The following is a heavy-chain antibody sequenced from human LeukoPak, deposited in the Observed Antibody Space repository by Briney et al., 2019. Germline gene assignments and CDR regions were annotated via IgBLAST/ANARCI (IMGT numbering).Heavy chain of an antibody. CDR1: GFTFSSYA. V-gene: IGHV3-30-3*01. Sequence: GRSLRLSCAASGFTFSSYAMHWVRQAPGKGLEWVAVISYDGSNKYYADSVKGRFTISRDNSKNTLYLQMNSLRAEDTAVYYCARVPMVVTAYYFDYWGQGTLVAVSS. J-gene: IGHJ4*02. CDR3: ARVPMVVTAYYFDY. D-gene: IGHD2-21*02. CDR2: ISYDGSNK.